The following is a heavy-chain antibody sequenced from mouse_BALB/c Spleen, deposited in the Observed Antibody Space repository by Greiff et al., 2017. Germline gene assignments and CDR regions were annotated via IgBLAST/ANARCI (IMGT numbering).Heavy chain of an antibody. CDR3: ARGGITTEVFAY. V-gene: IGHV2-9*02. D-gene: IGHD2-4*01. Sequence: VKLVESGPGLVAPSQSLSITCTVSGFSLTSYGVHWVRQPPGKGLEWLGVIWAGGSTNYNSALMSRLSISKDNSKSQVFLKMNSLQTDDTAMYYCARGGITTEVFAYWGQGTLVTVSA. CDR2: IWAGGST. J-gene: IGHJ3*01. CDR1: GFSLTSYG.